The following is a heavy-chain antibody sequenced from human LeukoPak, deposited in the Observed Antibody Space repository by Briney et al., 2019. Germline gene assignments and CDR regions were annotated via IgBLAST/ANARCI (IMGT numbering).Heavy chain of an antibody. V-gene: IGHV1-18*01. Sequence: ASVKVSCKASGYTFTSYGISWVRQAPGQGLEWMGWIGAYNGNTNYAQKLQGRVTMTTDTSTSTAYMELRSLRSDDTAVYYCARGYYDSSGYYYKFVGDYWGQGTLVTVSS. CDR1: GYTFTSYG. CDR3: ARGYYDSSGYYYKFVGDY. D-gene: IGHD3-22*01. CDR2: IGAYNGNT. J-gene: IGHJ4*02.